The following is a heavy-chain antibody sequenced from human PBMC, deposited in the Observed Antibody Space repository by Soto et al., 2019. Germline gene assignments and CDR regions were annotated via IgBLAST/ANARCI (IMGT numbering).Heavy chain of an antibody. V-gene: IGHV4-39*01. D-gene: IGHD2-2*01. CDR2: IYYSGST. Sequence: SETLSLTCTVSGGSISSSSYYWGWIRQPPGKGLEWIGSIYYSGSTYYNPSLKSRVTISVDTSKNQFSLKLSSVTAADTAVYYCVRHRRIVVVPAAPNWFDPWGQGTLVTVSS. J-gene: IGHJ5*02. CDR1: GGSISSSSYY. CDR3: VRHRRIVVVPAAPNWFDP.